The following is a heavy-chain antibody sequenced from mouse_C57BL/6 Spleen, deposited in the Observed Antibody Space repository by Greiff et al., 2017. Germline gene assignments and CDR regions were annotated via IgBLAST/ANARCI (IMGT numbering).Heavy chain of an antibody. CDR2: INPYNGDT. CDR3: ARSYYSNFYAMDY. Sequence: VQLQQSGPELVKPGDSVKISCKASGYSFTGYFMNWVMQTHGKSLEWIGRINPYNGDTFYNPKFKGKATLTVDKSSSTAHMELRSLTSEDSAVYYCARSYYSNFYAMDYWGQGTSVTVSS. V-gene: IGHV1-20*01. CDR1: GYSFTGYF. J-gene: IGHJ4*01. D-gene: IGHD2-5*01.